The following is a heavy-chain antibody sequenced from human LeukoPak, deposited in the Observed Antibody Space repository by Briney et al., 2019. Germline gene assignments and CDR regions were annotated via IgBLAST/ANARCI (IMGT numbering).Heavy chain of an antibody. D-gene: IGHD1-26*01. CDR2: ISYDGSDK. V-gene: IGHV3-30*04. CDR1: GFTFSSYA. J-gene: IGHJ4*02. Sequence: PGGSLRLSCAASGFTFSSYAMYWVRQAPGKGLEWVAVISYDGSDKFYADSVKGRFTISRDNYKNTLYLQMNSLRVEDTAVYYCAKGRTLVGGSTRSYDYWGQGTLVTVSS. CDR3: AKGRTLVGGSTRSYDY.